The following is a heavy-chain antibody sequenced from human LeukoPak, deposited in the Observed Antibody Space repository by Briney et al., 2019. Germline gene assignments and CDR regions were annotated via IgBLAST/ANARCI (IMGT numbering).Heavy chain of an antibody. CDR1: GYSISSGYY. J-gene: IGHJ2*01. D-gene: IGHD6-19*01. Sequence: SETLSLTCTVSGYSISSGYYWGWIRQPPGKGLEWIGSIYHSGSTYYNPSLKSRVTISVDTSKNQFSLKLSSVTAADTAVYYWARGEWLVWYFDLWGRGTLVTVSS. V-gene: IGHV4-38-2*02. CDR3: ARGEWLVWYFDL. CDR2: IYHSGST.